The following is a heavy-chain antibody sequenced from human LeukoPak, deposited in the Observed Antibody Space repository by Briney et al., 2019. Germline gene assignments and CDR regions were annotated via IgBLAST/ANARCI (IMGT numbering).Heavy chain of an antibody. Sequence: ASVKVSCKASGYTFTGYYMHWVRQAPGQGLEWMGWINPNSGGTNYAQKFQGRVTMTRDTSISTAYMELSRLRSDDTAVYYCARDLYYDYGDYGLAFDYWGQGTLVTVSS. CDR3: ARDLYYDYGDYGLAFDY. D-gene: IGHD4-17*01. V-gene: IGHV1-2*02. CDR2: INPNSGGT. J-gene: IGHJ4*02. CDR1: GYTFTGYY.